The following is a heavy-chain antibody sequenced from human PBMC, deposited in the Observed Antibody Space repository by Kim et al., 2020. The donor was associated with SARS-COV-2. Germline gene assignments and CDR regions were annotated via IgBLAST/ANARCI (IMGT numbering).Heavy chain of an antibody. V-gene: IGHV4-34*01. CDR3: ARGKTTGPRGYYYYYMDV. D-gene: IGHD4-4*01. CDR2: INHSGST. CDR1: GGSFSGYY. Sequence: SETLSLTCAVYGGSFSGYYWSWIRQPPGKGLEWIGEINHSGSTNYNPSLKSRVTISVDTSKNQFSLKLSSVTAADTAVYYCARGKTTGPRGYYYYYMDVWGEGTTVTVSS. J-gene: IGHJ6*03.